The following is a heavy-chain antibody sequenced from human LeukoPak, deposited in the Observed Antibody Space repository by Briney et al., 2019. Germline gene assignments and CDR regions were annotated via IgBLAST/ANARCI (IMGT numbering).Heavy chain of an antibody. D-gene: IGHD6-13*01. V-gene: IGHV3-23*01. Sequence: PGGSLRLSCAASGFTFSGYAMAWVRQAPGKGLEWVSSITITGSSPSYADSVMGRFTVSRDNSKNTLYLQMNSLRAEDTAVYFCAKSSSSWSYYFNYWGQGTLVTVSS. CDR3: AKSSSSWSYYFNY. CDR1: GFTFSGYA. CDR2: ITITGSSP. J-gene: IGHJ4*02.